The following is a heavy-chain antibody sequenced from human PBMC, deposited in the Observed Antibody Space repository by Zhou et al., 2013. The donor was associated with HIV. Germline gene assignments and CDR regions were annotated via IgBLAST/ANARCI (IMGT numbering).Heavy chain of an antibody. V-gene: IGHV1-69*06. Sequence: QVQLEQSGAEEKKPGSSVKVSCKASGGTFMSYAISWVRQAPGQGLEWMGRIIPVIDTANYAEKFQGRVTVTADKSSRTAYMELSSLRSEDTAVYYCAREAPNLAAAGSYFDYWGQGTLVTVSS. J-gene: IGHJ4*02. CDR2: IIPVIDTA. CDR3: AREAPNLAAAGSYFDY. CDR1: GGTFMSYA. D-gene: IGHD6-13*01.